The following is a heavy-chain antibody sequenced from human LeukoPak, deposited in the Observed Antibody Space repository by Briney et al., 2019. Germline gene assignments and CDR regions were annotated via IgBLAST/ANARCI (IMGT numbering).Heavy chain of an antibody. CDR1: GGSISSYY. D-gene: IGHD1-26*01. J-gene: IGHJ5*02. Sequence: SETLSLTCTVSGGSISSYYWSWIRQPPGKGLEWIGYIYYSGSTNYNPSLKSRVAISVDTSRNQLSLKLRSVTAADTAVYYCARDHSGFYSGSYFGFDPWGQGTLVTVSS. V-gene: IGHV4-59*12. CDR2: IYYSGST. CDR3: ARDHSGFYSGSYFGFDP.